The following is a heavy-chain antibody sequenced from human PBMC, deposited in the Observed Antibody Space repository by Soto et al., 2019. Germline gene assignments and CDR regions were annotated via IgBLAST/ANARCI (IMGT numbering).Heavy chain of an antibody. J-gene: IGHJ6*02. CDR3: AQYVGSSAYYFYCGMDV. V-gene: IGHV3-23*01. D-gene: IGHD6-6*01. Sequence: RLSCAASGFTFSSYAMSWVRQAPGKGLEWVSAISGSGGSTYYADSVKGRLTISRDNYKNTLYLQRNSLRAEDTAVYYCAQYVGSSAYYFYCGMDVWGQGTTVTVSS. CDR1: GFTFSSYA. CDR2: ISGSGGST.